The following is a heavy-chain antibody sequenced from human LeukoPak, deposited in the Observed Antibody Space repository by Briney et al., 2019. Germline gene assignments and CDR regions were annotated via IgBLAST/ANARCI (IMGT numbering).Heavy chain of an antibody. CDR3: AELGITMIGGV. V-gene: IGHV3-48*03. CDR2: ISGSGRTI. J-gene: IGHJ6*04. CDR1: GFTFNNYE. Sequence: GGSLRLSCAASGFTFNNYEMNWVRQAPGKGLEWLSFISGSGRTIYYADSVKGRFTISRDNAKNSLYLQMNSLRAEDTAVYYCAELGITMIGGVWGKGTTVTISS. D-gene: IGHD3-10*02.